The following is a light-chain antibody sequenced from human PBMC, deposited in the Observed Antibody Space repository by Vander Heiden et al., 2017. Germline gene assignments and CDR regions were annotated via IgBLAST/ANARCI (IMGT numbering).Light chain of an antibody. CDR3: QQTYSSPYT. Sequence: DIQMTKSPSSLSASVGDRVTITCRASQSISTYLNWYQHKPGKAPNLLIYSASSLQSGVPSRFSGSGSGTDFTLTISSLQPEDFATYSCQQTYSSPYTFGQGTKLEIK. CDR2: SAS. CDR1: QSISTY. J-gene: IGKJ2*01. V-gene: IGKV1-39*01.